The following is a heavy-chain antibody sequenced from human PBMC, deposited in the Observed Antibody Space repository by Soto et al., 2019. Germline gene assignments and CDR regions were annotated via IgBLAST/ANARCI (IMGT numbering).Heavy chain of an antibody. V-gene: IGHV4-39*01. Sequence: LQLQESGPGLVKPSETLSLTCTVSGGSISSSSYYWGWIRQPPGKGLEWIGSIYYSGSTYYNPSLKSRVTISVDTSKNQFSLKLSSVTAADTAVYYCARTYYDFWSGPTPGNAFDIWGQGTMVTVSS. D-gene: IGHD3-3*01. CDR1: GGSISSSSYY. J-gene: IGHJ3*02. CDR3: ARTYYDFWSGPTPGNAFDI. CDR2: IYYSGST.